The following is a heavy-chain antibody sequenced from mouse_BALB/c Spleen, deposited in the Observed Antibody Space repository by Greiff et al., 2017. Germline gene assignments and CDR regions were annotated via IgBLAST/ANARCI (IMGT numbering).Heavy chain of an antibody. Sequence: EVKLMESGGGLVKPGGSLKLSCAASGFTFSSYAMSWVRQTPEKRLEWVASISSGGSTSYPDSVKGRFAISRDNARNILYLQMSSLRSEDTAMYYCARGYYYGYEDYWGQGTTLTVSS. D-gene: IGHD1-2*01. CDR1: GFTFSSYA. CDR3: ARGYYYGYEDY. V-gene: IGHV5-6-5*01. CDR2: ISSGGST. J-gene: IGHJ2*01.